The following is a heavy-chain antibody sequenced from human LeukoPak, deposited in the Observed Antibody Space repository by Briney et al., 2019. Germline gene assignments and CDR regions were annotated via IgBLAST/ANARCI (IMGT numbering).Heavy chain of an antibody. CDR2: ISGSGGST. J-gene: IGHJ4*02. CDR3: AKEGLRWFGELLPAWDDY. Sequence: PGGSLRLSCAASGFTFSSYAMSWVRQAPGKGLEWVSAISGSGGSTHYADSVKGRFTISRDNSKNTPYLQMNSLRAEDTAVYYCAKEGLRWFGELLPAWDDYWGQGTLVTVSS. V-gene: IGHV3-23*01. D-gene: IGHD3-10*01. CDR1: GFTFSSYA.